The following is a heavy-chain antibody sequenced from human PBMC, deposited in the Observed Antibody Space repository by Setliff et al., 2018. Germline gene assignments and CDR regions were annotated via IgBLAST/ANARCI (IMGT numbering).Heavy chain of an antibody. CDR2: IYTSGST. V-gene: IGHV4-61*09. CDR1: GGSISSGSYY. J-gene: IGHJ4*02. CDR3: ATNPYQLLNFDY. D-gene: IGHD2-2*01. Sequence: LSLTCTVSGGSISSGSYYWSWIRQPAGKGLEWIGHIYTSGSTNYNPSLKSRVTISVDTSKNQFSLKLSSVTAADTAVYYCATNPYQLLNFDYWGQGTLVTVSS.